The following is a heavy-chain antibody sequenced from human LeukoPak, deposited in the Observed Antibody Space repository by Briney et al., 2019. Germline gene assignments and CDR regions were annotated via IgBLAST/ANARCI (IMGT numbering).Heavy chain of an antibody. V-gene: IGHV1-2*02. CDR2: INPNSGGT. Sequence: GASVKVSCKASGYTFTGYYMHWVRQAPGQGLEWMGWINPNSGGTNYAQKFQGRVTMTRDTSNSTAYMELSRLRSDDTAVYYCARELHYGDDNDAFDIWGQGTMVTVSS. D-gene: IGHD4-17*01. CDR1: GYTFTGYY. J-gene: IGHJ3*02. CDR3: ARELHYGDDNDAFDI.